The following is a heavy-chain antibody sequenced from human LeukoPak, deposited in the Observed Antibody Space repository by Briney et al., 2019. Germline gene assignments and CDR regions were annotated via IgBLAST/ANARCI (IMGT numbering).Heavy chain of an antibody. D-gene: IGHD2-2*03. J-gene: IGHJ4*02. V-gene: IGHV5-51*01. CDR1: GYIFSTYW. CDR3: ARPPSRGYSSSFEY. CDR2: IYPGDSRT. Sequence: GESLKISCQGSGYIFSTYWIGWVRQMPGKGLEWMAVIYPGDSRTRYNPSFQGQVTISADKSISTAYLQWSSLKASDTAMYYCARPPSRGYSSSFEYWGQGTLVTVSS.